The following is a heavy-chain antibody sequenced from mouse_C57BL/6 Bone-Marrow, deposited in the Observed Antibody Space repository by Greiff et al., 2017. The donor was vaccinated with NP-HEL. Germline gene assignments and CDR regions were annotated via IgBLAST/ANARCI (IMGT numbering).Heavy chain of an antibody. V-gene: IGHV5-4*03. CDR2: ISDGGSYT. CDR3: ARAPLYYDYDVDYAMDY. D-gene: IGHD2-4*01. CDR1: GFTFSSYA. Sequence: EVKVEESGGGLVKPGGSLKLSCAASGFTFSSYAMSWVRQTPEKRLEWVATISDGGSYTYYPDNVKGRFTISRDNAKNNLYLQMSHLKSEDTAMYYCARAPLYYDYDVDYAMDYWGQGTSVTVSS. J-gene: IGHJ4*01.